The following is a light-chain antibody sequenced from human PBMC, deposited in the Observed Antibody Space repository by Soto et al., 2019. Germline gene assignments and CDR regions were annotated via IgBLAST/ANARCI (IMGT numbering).Light chain of an antibody. CDR2: LGS. CDR3: MQGLETPT. V-gene: IGKV2-28*01. Sequence: IVMTQPPLSLSVTPGEPASISCRSSESLLHSIGYNYLDWYLQKPGQSPQLLIYLGSNRASGVPDRFSGSGSGRDFTLKISRVEADDVGVYYCMQGLETPTFGQGTKVEIK. J-gene: IGKJ1*01. CDR1: ESLLHSIGYNY.